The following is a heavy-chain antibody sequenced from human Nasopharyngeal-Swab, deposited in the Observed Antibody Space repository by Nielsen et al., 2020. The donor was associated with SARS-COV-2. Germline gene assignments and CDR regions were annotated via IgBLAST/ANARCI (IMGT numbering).Heavy chain of an antibody. CDR3: VTATDHAFDI. V-gene: IGHV3-11*01. CDR1: GLTVSNNY. CDR2: ISDSGSHS. J-gene: IGHJ3*02. Sequence: GESLKISCAASGLTVSNNYMTWVRQAPGKGLEWVSFISDSGSHSYYADSVKGRFTISRDNTKNSLSLQMNSLRPDDTAVYYCVTATDHAFDIWGQGTVVTVSS.